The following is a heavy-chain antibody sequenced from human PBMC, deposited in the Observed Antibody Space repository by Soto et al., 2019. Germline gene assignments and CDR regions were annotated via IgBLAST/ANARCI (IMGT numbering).Heavy chain of an antibody. V-gene: IGHV3-48*01. CDR3: ARDTPYGDGVY. Sequence: GGSLRLSCAASGFTFSSYGMNWVRQAPGKGLEWVSYISSSSSTIYYADSVKGRFTISRDNAKNSLYLQMNSLRAEDTAVYYCARDTPYGDGVYWGQGTLVTVSS. CDR2: ISSSSSTI. CDR1: GFTFSSYG. D-gene: IGHD4-17*01. J-gene: IGHJ4*02.